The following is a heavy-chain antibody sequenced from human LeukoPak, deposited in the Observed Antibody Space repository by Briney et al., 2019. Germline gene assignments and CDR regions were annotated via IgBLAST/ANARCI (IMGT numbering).Heavy chain of an antibody. D-gene: IGHD3-22*01. J-gene: IGHJ4*02. Sequence: ASVKVSCKASGYTFTSYGISXVXXAPGQGLEWMGWISAYNGNTNYAQKLQGRVTMTTDTSTSTAYMELRSLRSDDTAVYYCALTYYYDSSGYYYWGQGTLVTVSS. CDR2: ISAYNGNT. CDR1: GYTFTSYG. CDR3: ALTYYYDSSGYYY. V-gene: IGHV1-18*01.